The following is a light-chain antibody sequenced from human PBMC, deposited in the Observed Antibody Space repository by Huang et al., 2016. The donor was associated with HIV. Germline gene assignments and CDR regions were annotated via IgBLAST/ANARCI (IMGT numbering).Light chain of an antibody. J-gene: IGKJ1*01. CDR3: QQYSDART. Sequence: DIVMTQSPDSLAVSLGERATINCKSSQRVLASSNNKNYLAWYHQKPGQPPNLLIYWASTRESVVPDRFSGSGSGTDFTLSISSLQAEDVAVYYCQQYSDARTFGQGTKVEIK. CDR2: WAS. V-gene: IGKV4-1*01. CDR1: QRVLASSNNKNY.